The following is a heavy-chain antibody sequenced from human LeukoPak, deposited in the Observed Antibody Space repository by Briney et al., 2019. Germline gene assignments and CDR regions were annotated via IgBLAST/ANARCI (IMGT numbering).Heavy chain of an antibody. CDR2: INPDGRDT. V-gene: IGHV3-7*01. CDR3: VRSAFHAGSGNYYDY. J-gene: IGHJ4*02. CDR1: GFTFSSYW. D-gene: IGHD3-22*01. Sequence: LPGGSLRLSCAASGFTFSSYWMHWVRQAPGKGLEWVAHINPDGRDTYYVDSVKGRFTISRDNAQNSMYLQMNSLRVEDTAVYYCVRSAFHAGSGNYYDYWGQGTLVTVSS.